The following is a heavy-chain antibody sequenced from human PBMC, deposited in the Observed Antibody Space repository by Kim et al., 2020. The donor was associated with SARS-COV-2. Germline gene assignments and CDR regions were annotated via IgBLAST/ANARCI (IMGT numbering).Heavy chain of an antibody. V-gene: IGHV3-11*05. D-gene: IGHD6-13*01. J-gene: IGHJ4*02. Sequence: GGSLRLSCAASGFTFSDYYMSWIRQAPGKGLEWVSYISSSSSYTNYEDSVKGRFTISRDNAKNSLYLQMNSLRAEDTAVYYCARDWGGGIAAAGTIDYWGQGTLVTVSS. CDR3: ARDWGGGIAAAGTIDY. CDR1: GFTFSDYY. CDR2: ISSSSSYT.